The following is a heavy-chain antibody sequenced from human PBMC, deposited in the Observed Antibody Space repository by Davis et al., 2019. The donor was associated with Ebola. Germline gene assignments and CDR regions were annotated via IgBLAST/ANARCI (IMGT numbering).Heavy chain of an antibody. CDR1: GYTFTSYY. Sequence: ASVKVSCKASGYTFTSYYMHWVRQAPGQGLEWMGIINPSGGSTSYAQKFQGRVTMTRDTSISTAYMELSRLRSDDTAVYYCAREGTVAGIDYWGQGTLVTVSS. J-gene: IGHJ4*02. V-gene: IGHV1-46*01. CDR2: INPSGGST. D-gene: IGHD6-19*01. CDR3: AREGTVAGIDY.